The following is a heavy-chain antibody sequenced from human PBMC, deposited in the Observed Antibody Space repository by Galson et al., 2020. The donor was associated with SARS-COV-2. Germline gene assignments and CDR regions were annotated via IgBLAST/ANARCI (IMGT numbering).Heavy chain of an antibody. J-gene: IGHJ6*02. D-gene: IGHD4-4*01. CDR3: AADYSGFSEYYYDVMGV. CDR2: ISGSGDST. CDR1: GSTFRYYA. V-gene: IGHV3-23*02. Sequence: GGSLRLSCVASGSTFRYYANSWVRKAQGKGLERVSAISGSGDSTYYEDPVKGRFTISRENSKNTLYFQMSSLRAEETAVYYCAADYSGFSEYYYDVMGVGAQGTTSTVSS.